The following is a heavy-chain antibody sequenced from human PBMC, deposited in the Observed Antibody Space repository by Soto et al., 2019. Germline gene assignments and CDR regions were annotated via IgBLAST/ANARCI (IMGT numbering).Heavy chain of an antibody. V-gene: IGHV1-46*01. J-gene: IGHJ6*02. Sequence: GASVKVSCKASGYTFTGYYMHWVRQAPGQGLEWMGIINPSGGSTSYAQKFQGRVIMTRDTSTSTVYMEVSSLRSEDTAVYYCARVSGHAIATYYYYGVDVWGQGTTVTVSS. CDR2: INPSGGST. D-gene: IGHD3-3*01. CDR1: GYTFTGYY. CDR3: ARVSGHAIATYYYYGVDV.